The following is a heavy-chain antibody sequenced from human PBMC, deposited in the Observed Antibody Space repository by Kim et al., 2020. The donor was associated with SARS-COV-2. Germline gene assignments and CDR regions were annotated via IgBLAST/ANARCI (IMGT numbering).Heavy chain of an antibody. CDR3: ATGLVVAIPY. D-gene: IGHD1-26*01. CDR2: IYYGGDP. V-gene: IGHV4-59*01. CDR1: GASISHYY. J-gene: IGHJ4*02. Sequence: SETLSPTCTVYGASISHYYWSWIRQPPGKGLEWIGYIYYGGDPNYNPSLKSRVTISVDPSKNQLSLTLSSVTAADTAVYYCATGLVVAIPYWGQGTLVIV.